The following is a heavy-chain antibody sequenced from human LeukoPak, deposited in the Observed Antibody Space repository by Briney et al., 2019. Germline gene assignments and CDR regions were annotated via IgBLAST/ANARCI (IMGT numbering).Heavy chain of an antibody. D-gene: IGHD6-13*01. CDR1: RFTLTSYA. CDR3: AKDRSSSWPRDAFDM. Sequence: GGSLRLSRAASRFTLTSYAMRWVRQAPGKGLEWVSAISGRVGSTYYADSVRGRFTISRDNSKNTLYLQTNSLGAEDTAVYSCAKDRSSSWPRDAFDMWGQGTMVTVSS. J-gene: IGHJ3*02. CDR2: ISGRVGST. V-gene: IGHV3-23*01.